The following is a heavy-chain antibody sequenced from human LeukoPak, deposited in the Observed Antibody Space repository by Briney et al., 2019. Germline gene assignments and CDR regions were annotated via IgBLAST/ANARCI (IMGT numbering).Heavy chain of an antibody. CDR1: GYSFTNYW. Sequence: GESLKISCMGSGYSFTNYWIGWVRQMPGKGLEWMGIIYPGDSDTRYSPSFQGQVTISADKSISTAYLQWSSLKASDTAMYYCARRDQNCSGGSCYPYYFDYWGQGTLVTVSS. D-gene: IGHD2-15*01. J-gene: IGHJ4*02. V-gene: IGHV5-51*01. CDR3: ARRDQNCSGGSCYPYYFDY. CDR2: IYPGDSDT.